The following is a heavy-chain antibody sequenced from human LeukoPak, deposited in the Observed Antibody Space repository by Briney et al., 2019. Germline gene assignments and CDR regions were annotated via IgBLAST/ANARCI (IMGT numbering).Heavy chain of an antibody. CDR3: ARKNDFDI. V-gene: IGHV4-61*08. CDR1: GGSISSGGYY. D-gene: IGHD2/OR15-2a*01. CDR2: IYYSGST. J-gene: IGHJ3*02. Sequence: SETLSLTCTVSGGSISSGGYYWSWIRQPPGKGLEWIGCIYYSGSTYYNPSLKSRVTISVDMSKNQFSLRLTSVTAADTAVYYCARKNDFDIWGQGTLVTVSS.